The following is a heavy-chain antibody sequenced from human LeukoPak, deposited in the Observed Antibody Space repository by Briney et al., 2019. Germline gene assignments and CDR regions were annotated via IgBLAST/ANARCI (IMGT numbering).Heavy chain of an antibody. CDR1: GFTFSRHG. Sequence: GGSLRLSCAPSGFTFSRHGMHWVRQAPGKGLEWVAIISNDGSRKYYAHSVEGRFTISRDNAKNTLYLQMNSLRAEDTAVYFCVRSSDWAFFDHWGQGALVTVSS. CDR3: VRSSDWAFFDH. D-gene: IGHD3/OR15-3a*01. CDR2: ISNDGSRK. J-gene: IGHJ4*02. V-gene: IGHV3-30*03.